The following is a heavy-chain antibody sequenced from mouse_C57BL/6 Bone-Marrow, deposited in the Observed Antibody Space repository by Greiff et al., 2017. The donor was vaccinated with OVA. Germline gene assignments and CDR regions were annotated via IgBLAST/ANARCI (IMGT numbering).Heavy chain of an antibody. CDR3: TRQDWDWYFDV. CDR2: IDPETGGT. V-gene: IGHV1-15*01. CDR1: GYTFTDYE. D-gene: IGHD4-1*01. J-gene: IGHJ1*03. Sequence: VQLQQSGAELVRPGASVTLSCKASGYTFTDYEMHWVKQTPVHGLEWIGAIDPETGGTAYNQKFKGKAILTADTSSSTAYMELRSLTSEDSAVYYGTRQDWDWYFDVWGTGTTVTVSA.